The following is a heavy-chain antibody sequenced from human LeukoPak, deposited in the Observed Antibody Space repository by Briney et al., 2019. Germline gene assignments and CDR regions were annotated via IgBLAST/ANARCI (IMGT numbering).Heavy chain of an antibody. V-gene: IGHV3-23*01. Sequence: GGSLRLSCAASGFTFSSYAMSWARQAPGKGLEWVSAISGSDSSTYYADSVKGRFTISRDNSKNTLYLQMNSLRAEDTAVYYCAKDRAQQLLPYDYWGQGILVTVSS. CDR3: AKDRAQQLLPYDY. J-gene: IGHJ4*02. D-gene: IGHD6-13*01. CDR1: GFTFSSYA. CDR2: ISGSDSST.